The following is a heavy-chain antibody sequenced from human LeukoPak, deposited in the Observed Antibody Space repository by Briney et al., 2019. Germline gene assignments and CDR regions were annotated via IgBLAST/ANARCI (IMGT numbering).Heavy chain of an antibody. CDR1: GGSINSNNW. D-gene: IGHD5-12*01. CDR2: IYHSGST. Sequence: SETLSLTCAVFGGSINSNNWWNWVRQPPGKGLEWIGEIYHSGSTNYNPSLKSRVTISVDKSKNQFPLKLSSVTAADTAVYYCAREPGYSGFDYWGQGTLVTVSS. CDR3: AREPGYSGFDY. V-gene: IGHV4-4*02. J-gene: IGHJ4*02.